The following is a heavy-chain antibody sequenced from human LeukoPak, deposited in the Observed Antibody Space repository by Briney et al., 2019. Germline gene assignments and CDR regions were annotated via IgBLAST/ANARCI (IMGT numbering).Heavy chain of an antibody. J-gene: IGHJ6*03. CDR3: ARVGKLTRYYYYYMDV. Sequence: ASVKVSCKASGYTFTSYDINWVRQATGQGLEWMGWMNPNSGNTGYAQKFQGRVTMTRNTSISTAYMELSSLRSEDTAAYYCARVGKLTRYYYYYMDVWGKGTTVTVSS. D-gene: IGHD7-27*01. CDR2: MNPNSGNT. V-gene: IGHV1-8*01. CDR1: GYTFTSYD.